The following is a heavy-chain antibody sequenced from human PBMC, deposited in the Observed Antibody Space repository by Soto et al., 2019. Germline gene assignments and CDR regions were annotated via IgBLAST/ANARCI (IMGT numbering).Heavy chain of an antibody. CDR1: GGSFSGYY. J-gene: IGHJ4*02. CDR3: AGGPMGYDS. CDR2: INHSGST. D-gene: IGHD3-22*01. Sequence: PSETLSLTCAVYGGSFSGYYWSWIRQPPGKGLEWIGEINHSGSTNYNPSLKSRVTISVDTSKNEFSLKLSSVTAADAAVYYCAGGPMGYDSWGQGTLVTVSS. V-gene: IGHV4-34*01.